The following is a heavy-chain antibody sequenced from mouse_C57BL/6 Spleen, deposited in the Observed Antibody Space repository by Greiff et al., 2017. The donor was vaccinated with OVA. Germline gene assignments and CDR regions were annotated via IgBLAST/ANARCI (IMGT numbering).Heavy chain of an antibody. CDR3: ARGGYYGSSYEWYFDV. J-gene: IGHJ1*03. CDR1: GFTFSSYA. D-gene: IGHD1-1*01. V-gene: IGHV5-4*01. Sequence: EVQLVESGGGLVKPGGSLKLSCAASGFTFSSYAMSWVRQTPEKRLEWVATISDGGSYTYYPDNVKGRFTISRDNAKNNLYLQMSHLKSEDTAMYYGARGGYYGSSYEWYFDVWGTGTTVTVSS. CDR2: ISDGGSYT.